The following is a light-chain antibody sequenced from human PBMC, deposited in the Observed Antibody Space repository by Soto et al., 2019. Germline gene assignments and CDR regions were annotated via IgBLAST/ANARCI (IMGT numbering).Light chain of an antibody. J-gene: IGKJ1*01. CDR3: QQYHDYPWT. CDR2: DAY. V-gene: IGKV1-5*01. Sequence: IQMTQSPSTLSASVGDRVTITCRARQSISRWLAWYQQKPGKAPKLLIFDAYNLESGVPSRFSGSGSGTEFTLTISSLQPDDFATYYCQQYHDYPWTFGQGTKVDI. CDR1: QSISRW.